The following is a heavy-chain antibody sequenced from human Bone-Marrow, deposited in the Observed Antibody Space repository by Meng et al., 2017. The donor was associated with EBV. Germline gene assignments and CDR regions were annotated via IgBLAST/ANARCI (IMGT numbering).Heavy chain of an antibody. V-gene: IGHV3-11*01. CDR1: GFTFSDYY. J-gene: IGHJ4*02. D-gene: IGHD4-11*01. CDR3: ARASSSNYGVYDY. Sequence: QMELVESRGGLVKPGGSLRLSCAASGFTFSDYYMSWIRQAPGKGLEWVSYISSTGSSTYYGDSVKGRFTISRDNAENSLYLQMNSLRAEDTAVYFCARASSSNYGVYDYWGQGTLVTVSS. CDR2: ISSTGSST.